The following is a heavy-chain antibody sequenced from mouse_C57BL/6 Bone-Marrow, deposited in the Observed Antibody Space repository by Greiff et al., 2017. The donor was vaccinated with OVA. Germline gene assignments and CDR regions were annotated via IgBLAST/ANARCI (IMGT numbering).Heavy chain of an antibody. J-gene: IGHJ2*01. Sequence: EVQLQESGPVLVKPGASVKMSCKASGYTFTDYYMNWVKQSHGKSLEWIGVINPYNGGTSYNQKFKGKATLTVDKSSSTAYMELNSLTSEDSAVYYCARFPVVATPWGQGTTLTVSS. CDR2: INPYNGGT. V-gene: IGHV1-19*01. CDR1: GYTFTDYY. D-gene: IGHD1-1*01. CDR3: ARFPVVATP.